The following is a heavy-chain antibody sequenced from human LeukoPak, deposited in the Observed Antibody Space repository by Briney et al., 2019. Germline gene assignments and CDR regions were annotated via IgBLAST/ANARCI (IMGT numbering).Heavy chain of an antibody. CDR3: AKDSGILWFGELSGHFGY. CDR2: ISYDGSNK. D-gene: IGHD3-10*01. CDR1: GFTFSSFG. V-gene: IGHV3-30*18. Sequence: WGSLRLSCAASGFTFSSFGMHWVRQAPGQGLEWVAVISYDGSNKYYADSVKGRFTISRDNSKNTLYVEMNSLRGEAPAVYYCAKDSGILWFGELSGHFGYWGQGNLVTVSS. J-gene: IGHJ4*02.